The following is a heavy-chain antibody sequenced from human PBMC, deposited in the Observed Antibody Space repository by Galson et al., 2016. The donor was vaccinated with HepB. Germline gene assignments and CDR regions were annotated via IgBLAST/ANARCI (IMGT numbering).Heavy chain of an antibody. D-gene: IGHD3-10*01. CDR3: ARGEWFGELVLDY. Sequence: SVKVSCKASGYSFTSHNINWVRQATGQGLEWMGWMNPDSGNTGYAQKFQGRVTMTRDTYISTAYMELSSLTSEDTAVYYCARGEWFGELVLDYWGQEPWSPSPQ. J-gene: IGHJ4*01. CDR1: GYSFTSHN. CDR2: MNPDSGNT. V-gene: IGHV1-8*01.